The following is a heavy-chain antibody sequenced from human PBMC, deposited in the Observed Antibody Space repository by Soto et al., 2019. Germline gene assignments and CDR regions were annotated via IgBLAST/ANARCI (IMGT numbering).Heavy chain of an antibody. CDR1: GFTFRNYA. CDR3: AKTTVIVGYYYGMAV. Sequence: EVQLLESGGGWVQPGGFLRLSCAASGFTFRNYAMRWVRQPPGKGLAWVSTISGSGGSTYNADSVKARFTIARDNSQTTLYRQMNSLRAADTAVYYCAKTTVIVGYYYGMAVCCQGTTVTVSS. CDR2: ISGSGGST. D-gene: IGHD4-17*01. J-gene: IGHJ6*02. V-gene: IGHV3-23*01.